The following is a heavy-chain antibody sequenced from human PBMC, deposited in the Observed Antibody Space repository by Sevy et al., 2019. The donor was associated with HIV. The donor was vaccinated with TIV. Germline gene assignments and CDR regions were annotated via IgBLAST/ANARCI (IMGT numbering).Heavy chain of an antibody. CDR2: ISYDGSNK. CDR1: GFTFSSYG. D-gene: IGHD2-15*01. CDR3: AKDWLLQLYCSGGSCYTHFDY. J-gene: IGHJ4*02. V-gene: IGHV3-30*18. Sequence: GGSLRLSCAASGFTFSSYGMHWVRQAPGKGLEWVAVISYDGSNKYYADSVKGRFTISRDNSKNTLYLQMNSLRAEETAVYYCAKDWLLQLYCSGGSCYTHFDYWGQGTLVTVSS.